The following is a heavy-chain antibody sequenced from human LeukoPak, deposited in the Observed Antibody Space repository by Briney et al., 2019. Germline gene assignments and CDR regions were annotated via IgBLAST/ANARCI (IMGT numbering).Heavy chain of an antibody. V-gene: IGHV1-2*04. CDR1: GYTFTGYY. D-gene: IGHD3-22*01. Sequence: GSSVTVSCKASGYTFTGYYMHWVRQAPGQGLEGMGWINPNSGGTNYAQKFQGWVTITRDTSISTAYMELSRLRSDDTAVYYCARDPYDSSGYYDYWGQGTLVTVSS. J-gene: IGHJ4*02. CDR2: INPNSGGT. CDR3: ARDPYDSSGYYDY.